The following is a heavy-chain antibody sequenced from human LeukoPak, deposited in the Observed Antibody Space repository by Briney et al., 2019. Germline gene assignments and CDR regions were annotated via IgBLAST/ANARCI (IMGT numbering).Heavy chain of an antibody. V-gene: IGHV1-2*02. CDR2: INPNSGGT. J-gene: IGHJ5*02. D-gene: IGHD4-17*01. CDR3: ASYLDSNDYGLNWFDP. Sequence: AASVTVSCKASGYTFTSYAMNWVRQAPGQGLEWMGWINPNSGGTNYAQKFQGRVTMTRDTSISTAYMELSRLRSDDTAVYYCASYLDSNDYGLNWFDPWGQGTLVTVSS. CDR1: GYTFTSYA.